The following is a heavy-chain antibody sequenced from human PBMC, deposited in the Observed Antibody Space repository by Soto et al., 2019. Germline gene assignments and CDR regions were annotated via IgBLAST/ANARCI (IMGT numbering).Heavy chain of an antibody. J-gene: IGHJ3*01. V-gene: IGHV3-48*03. CDR2: IHPGGQTI. CDR3: ARRGSR. CDR1: GFTFSSSE. D-gene: IGHD2-15*01. Sequence: GGSLRLSCAASGFTFSSSEMYWVRQAPGKGLEWISYIHPGGQTIFYAESVKGRFTISRDNAKHSVYLQMNSLRAEDTAVYYCARRGSRWGRGTKVTVS.